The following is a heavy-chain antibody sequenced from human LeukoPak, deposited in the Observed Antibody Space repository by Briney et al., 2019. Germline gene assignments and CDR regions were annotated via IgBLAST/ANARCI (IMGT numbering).Heavy chain of an antibody. CDR2: IYYSGST. V-gene: IGHV4-59*12. D-gene: IGHD3-10*01. J-gene: IGHJ4*02. Sequence: SETLSLTCTVSGGSISSYYWSWIRQPPGKGLEWIGYIYYSGSTYYNPSLKSRVTISVDTSKNQFSLKLSSVTAADTAVYYCARDGYYFGSGSYYRNFDYWGQGTLVTVSS. CDR3: ARDGYYFGSGSYYRNFDY. CDR1: GGSISSYY.